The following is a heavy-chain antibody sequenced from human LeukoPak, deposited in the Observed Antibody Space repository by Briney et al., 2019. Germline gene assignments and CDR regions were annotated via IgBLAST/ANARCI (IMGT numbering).Heavy chain of an antibody. Sequence: GESLKISCKGSGYSFTSYWIGWVCQMPGKGLEWMGIIYPGDSDTRYSPSFQGQVTISADKSISTAYLQWSSLKASDTAMYYCAREGARWEPSFSAFDIWGQGTMVTVSS. CDR3: AREGARWEPSFSAFDI. V-gene: IGHV5-51*01. CDR2: IYPGDSDT. CDR1: GYSFTSYW. D-gene: IGHD1-26*01. J-gene: IGHJ3*02.